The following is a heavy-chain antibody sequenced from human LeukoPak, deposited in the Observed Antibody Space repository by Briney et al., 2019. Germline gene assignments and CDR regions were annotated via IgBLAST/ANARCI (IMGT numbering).Heavy chain of an antibody. V-gene: IGHV3-23*01. Sequence: GGSLRLSCAASGFTFSSYGMSWVRQAPGKGLEWVSAISGSGGSTYYADSVKGRFTISRDNAKNTLYLQMNSLRAEDTAVYYCARVGVVVYAFDIWGQGTMVTVSS. CDR3: ARVGVVVYAFDI. D-gene: IGHD2-15*01. CDR2: ISGSGGST. CDR1: GFTFSSYG. J-gene: IGHJ3*02.